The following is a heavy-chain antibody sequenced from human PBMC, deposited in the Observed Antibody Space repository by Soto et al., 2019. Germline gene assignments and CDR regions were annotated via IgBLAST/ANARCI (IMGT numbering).Heavy chain of an antibody. V-gene: IGHV3-30*18. CDR3: AKEINPPVAGSSWYGYYYYGMDV. D-gene: IGHD6-13*01. CDR2: ISYDGSNK. J-gene: IGHJ6*02. CDR1: GFTFSSYG. Sequence: GGSLRLSCAASGFTFSSYGMHWVRQAPGKGLEWVAVISYDGSNKYYADSVKGRFTISRDNSKNTLYLQMNSLRAEDTAVYYCAKEINPPVAGSSWYGYYYYGMDVWGQGTTVTVSS.